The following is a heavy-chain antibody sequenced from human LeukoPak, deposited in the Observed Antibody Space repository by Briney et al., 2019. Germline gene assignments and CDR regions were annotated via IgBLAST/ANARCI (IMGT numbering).Heavy chain of an antibody. CDR2: MNPNSGNT. D-gene: IGHD2/OR15-2a*01. V-gene: IGHV1-8*01. CDR3: ARDSGVQLWVGGLYYYMDV. CDR1: GYTFTSYD. J-gene: IGHJ6*03. Sequence: GASVKVSCKASGYTFTSYDINWVRQATGQGLEWMGWMNPNSGNTGFAQKFQGRVTMTRDTSIMTAYMELSSLRSEDTAVYYCARDSGVQLWVGGLYYYMDVWGKGTTVTVSS.